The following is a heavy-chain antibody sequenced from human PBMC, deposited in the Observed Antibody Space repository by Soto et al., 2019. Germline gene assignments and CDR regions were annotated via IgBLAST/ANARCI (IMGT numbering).Heavy chain of an antibody. CDR2: ISAYSGHT. CDR3: ARRPHLADNVELDY. D-gene: IGHD6-19*01. Sequence: QVQSVQSGAEVKKPGASVTVSCKASGYTFTNYGINWVRQAPGQGLEWMGWISAYSGHTNYAQKLQDRVTMTTDTSTSTAYMELRSLRSDDTAVYYCARRPHLADNVELDYWGQGTLVTVSS. CDR1: GYTFTNYG. J-gene: IGHJ4*02. V-gene: IGHV1-18*01.